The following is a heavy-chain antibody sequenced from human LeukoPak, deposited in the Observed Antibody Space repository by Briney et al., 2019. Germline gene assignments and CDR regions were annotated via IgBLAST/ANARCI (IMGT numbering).Heavy chain of an antibody. CDR1: GYTFSNYG. J-gene: IGHJ4*02. Sequence: HAGGSLRLSCAASGYTFSNYGMHWVRQAPGKGLEWVAFIQYDGNNKYYAESVKGRFTISRDNSKNTLYLQMNSLRAEDTAVYYCARGYTAMVHYYFDYWGQATLVTVSS. CDR3: ARGYTAMVHYYFDY. D-gene: IGHD5-18*01. CDR2: IQYDGNNK. V-gene: IGHV3-30*02.